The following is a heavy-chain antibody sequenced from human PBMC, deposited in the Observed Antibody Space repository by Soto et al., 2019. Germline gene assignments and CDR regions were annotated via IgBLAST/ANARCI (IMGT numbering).Heavy chain of an antibody. J-gene: IGHJ6*02. CDR1: GYTFISHG. V-gene: IGHV1-18*04. D-gene: IGHD2-15*01. CDR3: ARVSSSIVVVPDYAMDV. CDR2: ISGKNGNT. Sequence: QVQLVQSGVEVKKPGASVKVSCKASGYTFISHGISWVRQAPGQGLEWMGWISGKNGNTNYAQKLQGSVTLTTDTSTSTAYMEVRSLRSDDTSVYYCARVSSSIVVVPDYAMDVWGQGTTVTVSS.